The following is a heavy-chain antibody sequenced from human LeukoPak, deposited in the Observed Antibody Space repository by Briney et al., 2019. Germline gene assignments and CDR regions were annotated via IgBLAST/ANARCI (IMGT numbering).Heavy chain of an antibody. CDR3: ARHRQGKWATYYYYYMDG. V-gene: IGHV5-51*01. D-gene: IGHD2-8*01. J-gene: IGHJ6*03. CDR1: GYSLTSYW. CDR2: IYPGDSDT. Sequence: GESLKISCKGSGYSLTSYWIGWVRQMPGKGLEWMGIIYPGDSDTRYSPSFQGQVTISADKSISTAYLQWSSLKASDTAMYYCARHRQGKWATYYYYYMDGWGKGTTVTVSS.